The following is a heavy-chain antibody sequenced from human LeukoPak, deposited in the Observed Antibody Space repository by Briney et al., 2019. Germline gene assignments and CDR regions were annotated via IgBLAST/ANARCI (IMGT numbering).Heavy chain of an antibody. D-gene: IGHD5-18*01. V-gene: IGHV3-30*18. CDR2: ISYDAINK. Sequence: PGGSLRLSCAASGFTFSSHGMHWVRQAPGKGLEWLSFISYDAINKYYADSVKGRLTISRDNSKNTVYLQMNSLRAEDTAVYYCAKDLKQEWLLDYWGQGTLVTVSS. CDR3: AKDLKQEWLLDY. CDR1: GFTFSSHG. J-gene: IGHJ4*02.